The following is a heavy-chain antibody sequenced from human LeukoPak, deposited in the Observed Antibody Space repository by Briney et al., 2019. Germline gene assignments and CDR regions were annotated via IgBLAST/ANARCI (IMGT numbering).Heavy chain of an antibody. CDR2: INQSGST. CDR3: ARGGWELPEGYFEY. CDR1: EFTFSSYS. V-gene: IGHV4-34*01. J-gene: IGHJ4*02. D-gene: IGHD1-26*01. Sequence: PGGSLRLSCAASEFTFSSYSMNWVRQPPGKGLEWIGEINQSGSTNYKASLKSRVTISVDTSKNQFSLRLSSVTAADTAVYYCARGGWELPEGYFEYWGQGTLVTVSS.